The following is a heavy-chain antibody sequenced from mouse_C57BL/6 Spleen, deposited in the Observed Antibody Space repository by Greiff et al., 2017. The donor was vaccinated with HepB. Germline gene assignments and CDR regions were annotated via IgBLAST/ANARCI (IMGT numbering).Heavy chain of an antibody. CDR3: ARAGDGYYDAMDY. Sequence: DVMLVESEGGLVQPGSSMKLSCTASGFTFSDYYMAWVRQVPEKGLEWVANINYDGSSTYYLDSLKSRFIISRDNAKNILYLQMSSLKSEDTATYYCARAGDGYYDAMDYWGQGTSVTVSS. CDR2: INYDGSST. D-gene: IGHD2-3*01. CDR1: GFTFSDYY. J-gene: IGHJ4*01. V-gene: IGHV5-16*01.